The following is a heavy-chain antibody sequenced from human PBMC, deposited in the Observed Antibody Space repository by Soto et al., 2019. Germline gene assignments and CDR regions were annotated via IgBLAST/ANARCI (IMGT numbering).Heavy chain of an antibody. D-gene: IGHD3-3*01. CDR1: GGSFSGYY. CDR2: INHSGST. CDR3: ARTPPGYYDFWSGYRGDYYGMDA. J-gene: IGHJ6*02. Sequence: SETLSLTCAVYGGSFSGYYWSWIRQPPGKGLEWIGEINHSGSTNYNPSIKSRVTISVDTSKNQFSLKLSSVTAADTAVYYCARTPPGYYDFWSGYRGDYYGMDAWGQGTTVTVSS. V-gene: IGHV4-34*01.